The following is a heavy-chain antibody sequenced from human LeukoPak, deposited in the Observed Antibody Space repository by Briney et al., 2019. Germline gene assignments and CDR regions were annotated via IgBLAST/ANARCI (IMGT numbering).Heavy chain of an antibody. D-gene: IGHD1-26*01. V-gene: IGHV3-74*01. CDR1: GFTLSNYW. Sequence: GGSLRLSCAASGFTLSNYWIHWFRQAPGKGLVWVSRINTDGSSTNYADSVRGRFTVSRDNAKNTLYLQMNSLRVEDTAVYYCARVIGWDEPFDLWGHGTLVTVSS. J-gene: IGHJ3*01. CDR3: ARVIGWDEPFDL. CDR2: INTDGSST.